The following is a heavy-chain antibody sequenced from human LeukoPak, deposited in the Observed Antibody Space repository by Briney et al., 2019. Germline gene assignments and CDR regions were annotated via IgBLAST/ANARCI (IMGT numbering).Heavy chain of an antibody. J-gene: IGHJ5*02. Sequence: QPGRSLRLSCAVSGFTFSSYGMHWVRQAPGKGLEWVAIISYDGSNKYYADFMKGRFTISRDNSKNTLYLQMNSLRAEDTAVYYCAKDRGGGYDLSWFDPWGQGTLVTVSS. D-gene: IGHD5-12*01. CDR1: GFTFSSYG. CDR3: AKDRGGGYDLSWFDP. CDR2: ISYDGSNK. V-gene: IGHV3-30*18.